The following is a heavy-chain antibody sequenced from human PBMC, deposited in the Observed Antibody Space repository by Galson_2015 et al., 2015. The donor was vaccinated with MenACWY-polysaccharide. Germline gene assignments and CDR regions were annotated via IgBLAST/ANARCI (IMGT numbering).Heavy chain of an antibody. V-gene: IGHV4-59*08. CDR3: ARVEKYSGSYYILR. CDR1: GGSIRSDL. J-gene: IGHJ4*02. D-gene: IGHD1-26*01. CDR2: MHHSGRS. Sequence: ETLSLTCTVSGGSIRSDLWRWFRQSPTKELEWIGFMHHSGRSNYNPSVKSRATILIDTSKSHFSLKLSSVTAADTAVYYCARVEKYSGSYYILRWGQGTLVTVSS.